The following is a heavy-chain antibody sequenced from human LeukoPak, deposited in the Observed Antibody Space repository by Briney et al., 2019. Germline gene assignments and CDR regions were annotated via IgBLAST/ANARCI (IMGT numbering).Heavy chain of an antibody. J-gene: IGHJ5*02. CDR2: ISGSGAST. V-gene: IGHV3-23*01. CDR1: GFTFSSYA. D-gene: IGHD6-6*01. Sequence: GWSLRLSCAASGFTFSSYAMSWVRQAPGKGLEWVSAISGSGASTYYADSVKGRFTISRDNSKNTVYLQMNSLRGDDTAVYYCSAASSSYKWFDPWGQGTLVTVSS. CDR3: SAASSSYKWFDP.